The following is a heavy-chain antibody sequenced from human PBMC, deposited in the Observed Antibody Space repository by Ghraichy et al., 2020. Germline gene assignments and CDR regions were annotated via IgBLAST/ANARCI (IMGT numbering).Heavy chain of an antibody. Sequence: GGSLRLSCAASGFTFSSYGMHWVRQAPDKGLEWVTLIRDDGSTKYYADSVKGRFTISRDNSKNMLYLHMNSLRTEDTAVYYCAKDEFGSNCYRGIDYWGQGTLVTVSS. CDR2: IRDDGSTK. J-gene: IGHJ4*02. D-gene: IGHD6-13*01. V-gene: IGHV3-30*02. CDR1: GFTFSSYG. CDR3: AKDEFGSNCYRGIDY.